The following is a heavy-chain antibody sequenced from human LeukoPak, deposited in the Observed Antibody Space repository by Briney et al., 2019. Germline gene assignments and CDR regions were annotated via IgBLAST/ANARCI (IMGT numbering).Heavy chain of an antibody. Sequence: GGSLRLSCAASGFTVSSKYMNWVRQAPGKGLEWVSVIYSGGSTYYADSVKGRFTISRHNSKNTLYLQMNSLRAEDAAVYYCARSGVYYDSSGYTPYFDYWGQGTLVTVSS. D-gene: IGHD3-22*01. CDR1: GFTVSSKY. CDR2: IYSGGST. J-gene: IGHJ4*02. CDR3: ARSGVYYDSSGYTPYFDY. V-gene: IGHV3-53*04.